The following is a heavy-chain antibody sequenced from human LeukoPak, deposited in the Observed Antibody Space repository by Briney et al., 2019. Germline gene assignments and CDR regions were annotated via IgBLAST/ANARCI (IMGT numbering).Heavy chain of an antibody. V-gene: IGHV3-7*01. CDR3: AKDGSYWYFDL. D-gene: IGHD3-10*01. J-gene: IGHJ2*01. Sequence: GGSLRLSCAASGFTFSNNWMTWVRQAPGKGLEWVASVKKDASEKYYVDSVKGRFTISRDNAKNSLYLQMNSLRAEDTAVYYCAKDGSYWYFDLWGRGALVSVSS. CDR2: VKKDASEK. CDR1: GFTFSNNW.